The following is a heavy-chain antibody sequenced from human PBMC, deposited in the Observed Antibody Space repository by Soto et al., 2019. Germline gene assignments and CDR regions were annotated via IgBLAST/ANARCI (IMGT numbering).Heavy chain of an antibody. CDR1: GFTFSNAW. CDR3: TTDGDGQQQLVLFYSYYYMDV. CDR2: IKSKTDGGTT. V-gene: IGHV3-15*01. Sequence: GGSLRLSCAASGFTFSNAWMNWVRQAPGKGLEWVGRIKSKTDGGTTDYAAPVKGRFTISRDDSKNTLYLQMNSLKTEDTAVYYCTTDGDGQQQLVLFYSYYYMDVWGKGTTVTVSS. D-gene: IGHD6-13*01. J-gene: IGHJ6*03.